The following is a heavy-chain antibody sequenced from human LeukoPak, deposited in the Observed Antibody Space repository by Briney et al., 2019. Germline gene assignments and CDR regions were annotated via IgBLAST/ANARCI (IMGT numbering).Heavy chain of an antibody. CDR3: ARLRVYAFDI. V-gene: IGHV3-33*01. D-gene: IGHD4-17*01. Sequence: GGSLRLSCAASGFTFTSYGMHWVRQAPGKGLEWVAGIWYDGSKKYYADSVKGRFTISRDESKNTLYLQMNSLRAEDTAVYYCARLRVYAFDIWGQGTMVTVSS. CDR1: GFTFTSYG. CDR2: IWYDGSKK. J-gene: IGHJ3*02.